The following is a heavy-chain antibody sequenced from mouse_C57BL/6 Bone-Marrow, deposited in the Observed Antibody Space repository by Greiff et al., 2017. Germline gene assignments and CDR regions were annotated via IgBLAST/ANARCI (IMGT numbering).Heavy chain of an antibody. Sequence: QLQQPGAELVKPGASVKMSCKASGYTFTSYWITWVKQRPGQGLEWIGDIYPTSGRTNYNEKFKSKAILTVDTSSNTAYMQLSSLTSEDSAVFYCARSGPLERSFDYWGQGTTLTVSS. CDR1: GYTFTSYW. J-gene: IGHJ2*01. D-gene: IGHD3-1*01. V-gene: IGHV1-55*01. CDR2: IYPTSGRT. CDR3: ARSGPLERSFDY.